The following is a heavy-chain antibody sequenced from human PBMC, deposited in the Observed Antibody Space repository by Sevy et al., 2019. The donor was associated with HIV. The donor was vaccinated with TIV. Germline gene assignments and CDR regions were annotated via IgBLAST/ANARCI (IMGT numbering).Heavy chain of an antibody. J-gene: IGHJ4*02. D-gene: IGHD3-16*01. V-gene: IGHV1-8*01. CDR2: MNPNSGNT. Sequence: ASVKVSCKASGYTFTSYDINWVRQATGQGLEWMGWMNPNSGNTGYAQKFQGRVTMTRNTSISTAYMELSSLRSEDTAVYYCARGRIEMAPIWQDYWVQGTLVTVSS. CDR1: GYTFTSYD. CDR3: ARGRIEMAPIWQDY.